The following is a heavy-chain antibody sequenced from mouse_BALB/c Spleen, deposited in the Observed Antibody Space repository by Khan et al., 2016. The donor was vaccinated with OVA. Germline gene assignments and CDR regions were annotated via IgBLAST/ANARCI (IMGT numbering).Heavy chain of an antibody. J-gene: IGHJ3*01. CDR3: ARSGWLQGLLAY. V-gene: IGHV1-39*01. D-gene: IGHD2-2*01. CDR2: INPYYGST. CDR1: GFSFTDYM. Sequence: VQLQQSGPELVEPGISVKISCKTSGFSFTDYMILWVKQSHGKSLEWIGSINPYYGSTTYNLKFRDKATLTVDKSSITAYMQLNSLTSEDSAVYYCARSGWLQGLLAYWGQGTLVTVST.